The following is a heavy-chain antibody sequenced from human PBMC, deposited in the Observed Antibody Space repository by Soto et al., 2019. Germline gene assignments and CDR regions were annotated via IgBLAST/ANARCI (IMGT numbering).Heavy chain of an antibody. CDR2: ISGSGGRV. Sequence: PGGSLRLSCAASGFSFGTYVMNWVRQAPGKGLEWVSGISGSGGRVYSADSVKGRFTISRDNSRNTLYLQMNSLRAEDTAVYYCARDLATHPYYYYGMDVWGQGTTVTVSS. D-gene: IGHD5-12*01. CDR1: GFSFGTYV. V-gene: IGHV3-23*01. CDR3: ARDLATHPYYYYGMDV. J-gene: IGHJ6*02.